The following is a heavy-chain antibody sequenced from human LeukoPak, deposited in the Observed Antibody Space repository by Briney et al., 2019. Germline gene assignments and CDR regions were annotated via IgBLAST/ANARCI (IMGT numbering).Heavy chain of an antibody. CDR2: ISSDGSTT. CDR1: GFTFSTYW. Sequence: GGSLSLSCAASGFTFSTYWMHWVRQAPGKGLVWVSRISSDGSTTTYADSVKGRFTISRDNAKNTLYLQMNSLRAEDTAMYYCARVQLSSSWPHLDYWGQGTLVTVSS. CDR3: ARVQLSSSWPHLDY. V-gene: IGHV3-74*01. J-gene: IGHJ4*02. D-gene: IGHD6-13*01.